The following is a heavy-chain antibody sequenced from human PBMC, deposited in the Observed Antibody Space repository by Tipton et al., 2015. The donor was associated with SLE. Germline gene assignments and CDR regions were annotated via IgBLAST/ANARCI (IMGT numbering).Heavy chain of an antibody. CDR1: GFTFSSYS. V-gene: IGHV4-34*01. Sequence: LRLSCAASGFTFSSYSMNWVRQPPGKGLEWIGEINHSGSTNYNPSLKSRVAISVDTSKNQFSLKLSSVTAADTAVYYCARGKDIVVARDAFDIWGQETMVTVSS. CDR3: ARGKDIVVARDAFDI. CDR2: INHSGST. D-gene: IGHD2-15*01. J-gene: IGHJ3*02.